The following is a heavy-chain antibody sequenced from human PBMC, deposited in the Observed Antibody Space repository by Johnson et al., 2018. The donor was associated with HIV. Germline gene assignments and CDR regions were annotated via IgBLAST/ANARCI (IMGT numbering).Heavy chain of an antibody. CDR3: AKGDKAYSYPLDAFDI. D-gene: IGHD5-18*01. V-gene: IGHV3-53*01. CDR1: GFTVSSNY. CDR2: IYSGGST. J-gene: IGHJ3*02. Sequence: VQLVESGGGLIQPGGSLRLSCAASGFTVSSNYMSWVRQAPGKGLEWVSVIYSGGSTGYADSVKGRFPISRDNAKNSLYLQMNSLRAEDTAVYYCAKGDKAYSYPLDAFDIWGQGTMVTVSP.